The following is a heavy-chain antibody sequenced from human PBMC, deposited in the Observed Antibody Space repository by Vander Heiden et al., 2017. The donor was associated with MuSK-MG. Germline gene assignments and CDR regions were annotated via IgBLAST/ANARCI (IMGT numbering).Heavy chain of an antibody. Sequence: EVQLLESGGGLVQPGGSLRLSCAASGFTFSRYAINWVRQAPGKGLGWVSAISGSGGSTYYADSVKGRFTISRDNSKNTLYLQMNSLRAEDTAVYYCAKDEWYSSGWYSDYWGQGTLVTVSS. V-gene: IGHV3-23*01. CDR3: AKDEWYSSGWYSDY. CDR1: GFTFSRYA. J-gene: IGHJ4*02. D-gene: IGHD6-19*01. CDR2: ISGSGGST.